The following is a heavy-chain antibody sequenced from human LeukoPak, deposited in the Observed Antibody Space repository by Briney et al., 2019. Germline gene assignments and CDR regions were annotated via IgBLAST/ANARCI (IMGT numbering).Heavy chain of an antibody. V-gene: IGHV4-38-2*01. D-gene: IGHD1-1*01. CDR1: GYSISSGYY. Sequence: SETLSLTCAVSGYSISSGYYWSWIRQPPGKGLEWIGDINDSGSTNSSPSLKSRVVISLDTSKSQLSLKLSPVTAADTATYFCARAGRGTSSRSLDYWGQGTLVTVSS. J-gene: IGHJ4*02. CDR2: INDSGST. CDR3: ARAGRGTSSRSLDY.